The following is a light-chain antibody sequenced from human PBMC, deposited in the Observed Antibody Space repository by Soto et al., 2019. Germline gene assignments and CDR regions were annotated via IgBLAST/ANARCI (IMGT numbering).Light chain of an antibody. J-gene: IGLJ3*02. CDR3: QSYDNSLSAWV. CDR2: VNS. CDR1: SSNIGAGYD. Sequence: QSVLTQPPSVSGAPGQRVAISCTGSSSNIGAGYDVHWYQQLPGTAPKLLINVNSNRPSGVPDRFSGSKSGTSAPLAITGLQAEDEADYYCQSYDNSLSAWVFGGGTKLTVL. V-gene: IGLV1-40*01.